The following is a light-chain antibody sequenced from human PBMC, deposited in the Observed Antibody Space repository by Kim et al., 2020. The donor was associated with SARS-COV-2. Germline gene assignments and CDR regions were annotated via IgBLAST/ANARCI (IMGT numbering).Light chain of an antibody. CDR1: QGISGY. V-gene: IGKV1-8*01. CDR2: AAS. Sequence: AIRMTQSPSSLSASTGDRVTITCRASQGISGYLAWYQQKPGKAPKLLIYAASTLQSGVPSRFSGSGSGTDFTLTISCLQSGDFATYYCQQYYTYPWTFGQGTKVDIK. CDR3: QQYYTYPWT. J-gene: IGKJ1*01.